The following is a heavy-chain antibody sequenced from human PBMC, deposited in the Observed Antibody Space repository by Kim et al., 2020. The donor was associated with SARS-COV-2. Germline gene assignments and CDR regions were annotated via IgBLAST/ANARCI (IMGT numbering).Heavy chain of an antibody. V-gene: IGHV1-3*01. CDR3: AVLLWFGALSAPLGNYGMDV. J-gene: IGHJ6*02. CDR1: GYTFTDYA. D-gene: IGHD3-10*01. CDR2: INAGNGNT. Sequence: ASVKVSCKASGYTFTDYAMPWVRQAPGQRLEWMGWINAGNGNTKYSQKFQGRVTITRDTSASTAYMGLSSLRSEDTAVYYCAVLLWFGALSAPLGNYGMDVWGQGTTVTVSS.